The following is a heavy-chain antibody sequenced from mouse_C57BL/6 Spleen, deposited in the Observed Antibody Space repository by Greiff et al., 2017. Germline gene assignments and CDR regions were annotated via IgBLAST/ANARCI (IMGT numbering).Heavy chain of an antibody. CDR1: GYAFSSSW. CDR3: AKSEYYDSRLYAMDG. V-gene: IGHV1-82*01. Sequence: QVQLKQSGPELVKPGASVKISCTASGYAFSSSWMNWVKQRPGKGLEWIGRIYPGDGDTNYNEKFKGKATLTADKASSTAYMQLSSLTSEDSAVYGCAKSEYYDSRLYAMDGWGQGTSVSV. J-gene: IGHJ4*01. CDR2: IYPGDGDT. D-gene: IGHD1-1*01.